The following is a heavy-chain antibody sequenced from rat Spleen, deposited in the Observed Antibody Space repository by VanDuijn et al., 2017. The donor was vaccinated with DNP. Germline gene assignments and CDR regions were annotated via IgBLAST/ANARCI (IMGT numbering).Heavy chain of an antibody. V-gene: IGHV5-22*01. CDR2: IGSPAYAP. D-gene: IGHD4-3*01. CDR3: VRWNSGHFDY. CDR1: GFTFSNYN. Sequence: EVQLVESGGGLVQPGRSLKLSCAASGFTFSNYNMAWVRQAPAKGLEWVAYIGSPAYAPYYGDSVKGRFTISRDNAKSTLYLQMNSLRSADMATYYCVRWNSGHFDYWGQGVMVTVSS. J-gene: IGHJ2*01.